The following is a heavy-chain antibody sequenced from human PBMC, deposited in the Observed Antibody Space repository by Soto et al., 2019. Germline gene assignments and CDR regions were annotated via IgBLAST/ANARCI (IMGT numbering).Heavy chain of an antibody. CDR2: INPSRGST. D-gene: IGHD2-15*01. CDR1: GYTFTSNY. CDR3: ARDSCYGGSCFDDAFDI. J-gene: IGHJ3*02. V-gene: IGHV1-46*01. Sequence: ASVKVACKASGYTFTSNYMHWVRQAPGQGLEWMGIINPSRGSTAYALRFQGRVTMTRDTSASTVYMELSSLRFEDTAVYYCARDSCYGGSCFDDAFDIWGQGTMVTV.